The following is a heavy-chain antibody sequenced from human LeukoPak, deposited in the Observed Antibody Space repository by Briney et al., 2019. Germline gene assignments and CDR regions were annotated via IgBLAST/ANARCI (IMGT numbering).Heavy chain of an antibody. D-gene: IGHD4-17*01. Sequence: PGRSLRLSCAASGFTFSSYGMHWVRQAPGKGLEWVAVIWYDGSNKYYADSVKGRFTISRDNSKNTLYLQMNSLRAEDTAVYYCAKSSHRGVTVTAEYWGQGTLVTVSS. CDR3: AKSSHRGVTVTAEY. CDR1: GFTFSSYG. V-gene: IGHV3-33*06. CDR2: IWYDGSNK. J-gene: IGHJ4*02.